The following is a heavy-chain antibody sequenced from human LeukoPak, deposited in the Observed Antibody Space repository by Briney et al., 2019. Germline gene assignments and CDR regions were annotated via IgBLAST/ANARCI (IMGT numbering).Heavy chain of an antibody. CDR1: GFSFSTFG. CDR3: GRDSLGGDY. V-gene: IGHV3-33*08. CDR2: IWNDGSKK. D-gene: IGHD3-16*01. J-gene: IGHJ4*02. Sequence: GGSLRLSCAASGFSFSTFGMHWARRAPGKGLEWVAVIWNDGSKKFYAESVKGRFTISRDNSQNTLHLQMNRLRAEDTAVYYCGRDSLGGDYWGQGTLVTVSS.